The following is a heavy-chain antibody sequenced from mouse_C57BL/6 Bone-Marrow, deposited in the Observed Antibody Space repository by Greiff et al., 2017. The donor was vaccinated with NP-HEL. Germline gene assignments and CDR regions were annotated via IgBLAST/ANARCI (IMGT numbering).Heavy chain of an antibody. D-gene: IGHD2-3*01. CDR2: INPSSGYT. J-gene: IGHJ4*01. V-gene: IGHV1-4*01. Sequence: VQLQQSGAELARPGASVKMSCKASGYTFTSYTMHWVKQRPGQGLEWIGYINPSSGYTKYNQKFKDKATLTADKSSSTAYMQLSSRTSEDSAVYYCARFDGYYYYAMDYWGQGTSVTVSS. CDR1: GYTFTSYT. CDR3: ARFDGYYYYAMDY.